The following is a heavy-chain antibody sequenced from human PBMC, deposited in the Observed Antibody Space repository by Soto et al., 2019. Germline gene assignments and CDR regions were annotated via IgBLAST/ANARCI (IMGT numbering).Heavy chain of an antibody. D-gene: IGHD4-17*01. CDR2: ISGSGGST. CDR3: AKVRTTVTTGRSGLPDY. Sequence: GWSLRLSCAASGFTFSSYAMSWVRQAPGKGLEWVSAISGSGGSTYYADSVKGRFTISRDNSKNTLYLQMNSLRAEDTAVYYCAKVRTTVTTGRSGLPDYWVQGTMVTVSS. CDR1: GFTFSSYA. V-gene: IGHV3-23*01. J-gene: IGHJ4*02.